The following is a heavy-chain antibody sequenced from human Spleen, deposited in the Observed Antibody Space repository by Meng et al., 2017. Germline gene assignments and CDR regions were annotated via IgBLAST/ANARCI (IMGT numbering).Heavy chain of an antibody. Sequence: GESLKISCAASGFTFSSYWMHWVRQTPGKGLVWVSRINTDGTTTTYADSVKGRFTISRDNAKNTLYLQMNSLRSEDTAVYYCARDVAGRGGYWGQGTLVTVSS. CDR2: INTDGTTT. V-gene: IGHV3-74*01. CDR1: GFTFSSYW. J-gene: IGHJ4*02. D-gene: IGHD1-26*01. CDR3: ARDVAGRGGY.